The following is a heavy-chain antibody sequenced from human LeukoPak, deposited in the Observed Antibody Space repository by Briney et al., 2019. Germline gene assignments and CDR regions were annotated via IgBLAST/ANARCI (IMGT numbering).Heavy chain of an antibody. D-gene: IGHD2-2*02. CDR2: IIPILGIA. Sequence: GSSVKVSCKASGGTFSSYTISWVRQAPGQELEWMGRIIPILGIASYAQKFQGRVTITADKSTSTAYMELSSLRSEDTAVYYCAREVGYCSSTSCYTPRPDFDYWGQGTLVTVSS. CDR1: GGTFSSYT. J-gene: IGHJ4*02. CDR3: AREVGYCSSTSCYTPRPDFDY. V-gene: IGHV1-69*04.